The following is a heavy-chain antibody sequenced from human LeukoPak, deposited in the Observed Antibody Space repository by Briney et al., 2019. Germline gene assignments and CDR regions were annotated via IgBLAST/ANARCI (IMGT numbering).Heavy chain of an antibody. Sequence: GGSLRLSCAASGFAFNNYAMTWVRQAPGKGLEWVSNINDHGDQTYNADFVKGRFTISRDNSKNALFLQMDSLTAEDTAVYYCAKAQWKVGATDYIDDWGQGILVIVSS. J-gene: IGHJ4*01. D-gene: IGHD1-26*01. CDR2: INDHGDQT. V-gene: IGHV3-23*01. CDR1: GFAFNNYA. CDR3: AKAQWKVGATDYIDD.